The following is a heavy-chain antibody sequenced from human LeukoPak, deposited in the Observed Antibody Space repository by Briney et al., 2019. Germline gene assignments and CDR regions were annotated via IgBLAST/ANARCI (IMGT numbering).Heavy chain of an antibody. Sequence: PGGSLRLSCAASGFTFSSYAMSWVRQAPGKGLEWVSVISSSGSGTYYADSVKGRFTISRDNSKNTLYLQMDSLRAEDTAVYYCAKNNGGSYYFPFDFWGQGTLVTVSS. V-gene: IGHV3-23*01. D-gene: IGHD2-15*01. J-gene: IGHJ4*02. CDR1: GFTFSSYA. CDR3: AKNNGGSYYFPFDF. CDR2: ISSSGSGT.